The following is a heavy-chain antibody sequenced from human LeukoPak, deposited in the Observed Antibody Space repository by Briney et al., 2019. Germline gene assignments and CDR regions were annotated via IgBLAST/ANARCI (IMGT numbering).Heavy chain of an antibody. V-gene: IGHV1-69*13. CDR3: ARMYYDFWSGYFGLDDAFDI. J-gene: IGHJ3*02. Sequence: SVKVSCKASGGTFSSYAISWVRQAPGQGLEWMGGIIPIFGTANYAQKFQGRVTITADESTSTAYMELSRLRSEDTAVYYCARMYYDFWSGYFGLDDAFDIWDQGTMVTVSS. D-gene: IGHD3-3*01. CDR2: IIPIFGTA. CDR1: GGTFSSYA.